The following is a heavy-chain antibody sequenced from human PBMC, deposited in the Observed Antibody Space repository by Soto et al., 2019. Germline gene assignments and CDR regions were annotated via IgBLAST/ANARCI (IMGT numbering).Heavy chain of an antibody. V-gene: IGHV3-33*01. CDR1: RFTFSDYG. Sequence: QVQLVESGGGVVQPERSLRLSCVASRFTFSDYGMHWVRQAPGKGLEWVAVIWHDGLKKDYVDSVKGRFTVSRDNSKNTLYLQMNSLSVEDTATYYCARDRGADAPSDFWGQGTLVTVSS. J-gene: IGHJ4*02. CDR2: IWHDGLKK. CDR3: ARDRGADAPSDF.